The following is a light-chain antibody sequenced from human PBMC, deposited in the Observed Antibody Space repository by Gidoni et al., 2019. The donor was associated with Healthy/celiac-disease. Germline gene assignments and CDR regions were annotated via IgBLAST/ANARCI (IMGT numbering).Light chain of an antibody. V-gene: IGKV1-5*01. Sequence: DIQMTQSPSTLSASVGDRVTITCRASQSISSWLAWYQQKPGKAPKLLIYDASSLESGVPSRVSGSGSGTEFTLTISSLQPDDFATYYCQQYNSYPWTVGQGTKLEIK. CDR3: QQYNSYPWT. CDR1: QSISSW. J-gene: IGKJ2*02. CDR2: DAS.